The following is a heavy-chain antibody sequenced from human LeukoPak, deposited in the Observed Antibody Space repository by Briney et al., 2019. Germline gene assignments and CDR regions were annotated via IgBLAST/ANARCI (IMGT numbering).Heavy chain of an antibody. D-gene: IGHD2-2*01. Sequence: SETLSLTCTVSGGSISSYYWSWIRQPPGKGLEWVGYIYYSGRTNYNASLKSRVTTPVDTSKNQLSLKLSSVTAADTAVYYCARVIGYCSSTSCFGYFDYWGQGTLVTVSS. CDR3: ARVIGYCSSTSCFGYFDY. J-gene: IGHJ4*02. CDR1: GGSISSYY. CDR2: IYYSGRT. V-gene: IGHV4-59*08.